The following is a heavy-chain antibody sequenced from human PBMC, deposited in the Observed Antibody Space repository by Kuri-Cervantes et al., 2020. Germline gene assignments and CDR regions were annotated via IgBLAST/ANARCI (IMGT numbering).Heavy chain of an antibody. Sequence: SVKVSCKASGYTFTSYDINWVRQATGQGLEWMGWMNPNSGNTGYAQKFQGRVTITADESTSTAYMELSSLRSEDTAVYYCARSSTVTTPYYYYGMDVWGQGTTVTVSS. CDR3: ARSSTVTTPYYYYGMDV. V-gene: IGHV1-8*01. CDR2: MNPNSGNT. J-gene: IGHJ6*02. CDR1: GYTFTSYD. D-gene: IGHD4-17*01.